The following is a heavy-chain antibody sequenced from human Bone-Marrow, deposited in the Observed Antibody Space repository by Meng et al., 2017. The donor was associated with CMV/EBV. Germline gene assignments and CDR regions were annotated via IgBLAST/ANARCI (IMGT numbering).Heavy chain of an antibody. D-gene: IGHD6-13*01. CDR2: ISWDGGST. V-gene: IGHV3-43*01. CDR3: AKDIESTSWYGYNYCGMDV. Sequence: GESLKISCAASGFTFSSYAMSWVRQAPGKGLEWVSLISWDGGSTYYADSVKGRFTISRDNSKNSLYLQMNSLRIEDTALYYCAKDIESTSWYGYNYCGMDVWGQGTTVTVSS. CDR1: GFTFSSYA. J-gene: IGHJ6*02.